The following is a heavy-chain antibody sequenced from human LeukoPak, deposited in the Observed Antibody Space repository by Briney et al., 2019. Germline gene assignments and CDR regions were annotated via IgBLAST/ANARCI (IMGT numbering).Heavy chain of an antibody. CDR1: GFTFDDYG. V-gene: IGHV3-20*04. J-gene: IGHJ4*02. CDR3: ARAGGYGDYPYYFDY. D-gene: IGHD4-17*01. CDR2: INWNGGST. Sequence: GGSLRLSCAASGFTFDDYGMSWVRQAPGKGLEWASGINWNGGSTGYADSVKGRFTISRDNAKNSLYLQMNSLRAEDTALYYCARAGGYGDYPYYFDYWGQGTLVTVSS.